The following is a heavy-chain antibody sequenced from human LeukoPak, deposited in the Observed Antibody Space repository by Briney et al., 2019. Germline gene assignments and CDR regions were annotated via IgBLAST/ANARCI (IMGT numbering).Heavy chain of an antibody. J-gene: IGHJ4*02. V-gene: IGHV1-2*02. Sequence: ASVKLSCKASGYTFTGNYIHWVREAPGQGLEWMGWINPNSGGTDYAQKFQGRVTMTRDTSISTAYLEVSRLRSDDTAVYYCARGVVVGGTPRGFDGGGQGTLVS. CDR3: ARGVVVGGTPRGFDG. CDR1: GYTFTGNY. CDR2: INPNSGGT. D-gene: IGHD2-2*01.